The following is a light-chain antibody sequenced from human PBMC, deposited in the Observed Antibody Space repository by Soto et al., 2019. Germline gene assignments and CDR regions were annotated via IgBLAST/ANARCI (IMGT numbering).Light chain of an antibody. CDR2: KAS. Sequence: DIQMAQSPSTQSRSLGDSVTNPCRASQTISSWLAWYQQKPGKAPKLLIYKASTLKSGVPSRFSGSGSGTEFTLTISSLEPEDFAVYYCQQRKNWQVTFGQGTRLEIK. V-gene: IGKV1-5*03. CDR1: QTISSW. J-gene: IGKJ5*01. CDR3: QQRKNWQVT.